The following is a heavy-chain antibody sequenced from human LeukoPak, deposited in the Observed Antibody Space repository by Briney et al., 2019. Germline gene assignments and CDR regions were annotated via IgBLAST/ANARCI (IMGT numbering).Heavy chain of an antibody. CDR2: IIPIFGTA. V-gene: IGHV1-69*05. D-gene: IGHD3-22*01. CDR3: ASTYYYDSTPSGY. J-gene: IGHJ4*02. CDR1: GGTFSSYA. Sequence: SVKVSCKASGGTFSSYAISWVRQAPGQGLEWMGGIIPIFGTANYAQKFQGRVTMTTDTSTSTAYMELRSLRSDDTAVYYCASTYYYDSTPSGYWGQGTLVTVSS.